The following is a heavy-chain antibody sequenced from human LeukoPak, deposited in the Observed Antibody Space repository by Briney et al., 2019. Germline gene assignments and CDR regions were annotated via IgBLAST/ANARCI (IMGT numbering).Heavy chain of an antibody. V-gene: IGHV4-30-2*02. CDR2: IYHSGST. D-gene: IGHD3-9*01. J-gene: IGHJ6*04. Sequence: SQTLSLTCAVSGGSISSGGYSWSWIRQPPGKGLEWIGYIYHSGSTYYNPSLKSRVTISVDTSKNQFSLKLSSVTAADTAVYYCARSPTYYDILTGYYYYYYGMDVWGKGTTVTVSS. CDR3: ARSPTYYDILTGYYYYYYGMDV. CDR1: GGSISSGGYS.